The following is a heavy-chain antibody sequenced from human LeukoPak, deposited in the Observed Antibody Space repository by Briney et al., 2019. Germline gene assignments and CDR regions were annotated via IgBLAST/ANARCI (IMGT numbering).Heavy chain of an antibody. V-gene: IGHV3-30-3*01. D-gene: IGHD3-10*01. CDR2: ISYDGISK. Sequence: PGRSLRLSCAASGFTFSTYAMNWVRQAPGKGLEWVTVISYDGISKYYADSVKGRFTISRDNSENTLHLQMNSLRPEDTAIYYCARDPILVRGYFDYWGQGTLVTVSS. CDR3: ARDPILVRGYFDY. CDR1: GFTFSTYA. J-gene: IGHJ4*02.